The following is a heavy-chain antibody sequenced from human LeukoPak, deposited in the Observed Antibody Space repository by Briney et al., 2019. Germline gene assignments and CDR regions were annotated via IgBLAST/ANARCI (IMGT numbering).Heavy chain of an antibody. Sequence: SVKVSCKASGGTFSSYAISWVRQAPGQGLEWMGRIVPILGIANYAQKFQGRVTITADKSTSTAYMELSSLRSEDTAVYYCARDYTEDIVVVPAAIYYYYGMDVWGQGTTVTVSS. CDR2: IVPILGIA. V-gene: IGHV1-69*04. CDR1: GGTFSSYA. CDR3: ARDYTEDIVVVPAAIYYYYGMDV. D-gene: IGHD2-2*01. J-gene: IGHJ6*02.